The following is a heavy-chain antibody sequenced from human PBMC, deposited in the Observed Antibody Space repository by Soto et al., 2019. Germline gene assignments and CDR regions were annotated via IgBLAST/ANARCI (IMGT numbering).Heavy chain of an antibody. D-gene: IGHD3-3*01. CDR2: IYYSGST. V-gene: IGHV4-31*03. J-gene: IGHJ4*02. CDR1: GGSISSGGYY. Sequence: PSETLSLTCTVSGGSISSGGYYWSWIRQHPGKGLEWIGYIYYSGSTYYNPSLKSRVTISVDTSKNQFSLKLSSVTAADTAVYYCARDRGIFGVGTPLFPRPTINWGQGTLVTISS. CDR3: ARDRGIFGVGTPLFPRPTIN.